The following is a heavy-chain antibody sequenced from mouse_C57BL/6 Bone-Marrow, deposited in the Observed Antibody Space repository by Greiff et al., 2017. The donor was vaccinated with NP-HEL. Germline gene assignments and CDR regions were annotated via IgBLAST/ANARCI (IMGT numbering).Heavy chain of an antibody. CDR1: GYTFTDYN. Sequence: VQLQQSGPELVKPGASVKIPCKASGYTFTDYNMDWVKQSHGKSLEWIGDINPNNGGTIYNQKFKGKATLTVDKSSSTAYMELRSLTSEDTAVYYCASRVTTRGYYAMDYWGQGTSVTVSS. J-gene: IGHJ4*01. D-gene: IGHD2-2*01. V-gene: IGHV1-18*01. CDR2: INPNNGGT. CDR3: ASRVTTRGYYAMDY.